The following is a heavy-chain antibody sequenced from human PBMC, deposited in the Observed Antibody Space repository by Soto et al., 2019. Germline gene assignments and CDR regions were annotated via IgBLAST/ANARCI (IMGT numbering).Heavy chain of an antibody. CDR2: MNPNSGNT. Sequence: ASVKVSCKASGYTFTSYDINWVRQATGQGLEWMGWMNPNSGNTGYAQKFQGRVTMTRHTSTSTAYMELSSLRSEDPPVYYCASAFPFQDIVVVPAASDAFDIWGQGTMVTVS. CDR1: GYTFTSYD. V-gene: IGHV1-8*01. D-gene: IGHD2-2*01. J-gene: IGHJ3*02. CDR3: ASAFPFQDIVVVPAASDAFDI.